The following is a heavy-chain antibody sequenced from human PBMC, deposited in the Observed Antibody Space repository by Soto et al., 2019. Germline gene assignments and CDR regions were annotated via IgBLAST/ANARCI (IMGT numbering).Heavy chain of an antibody. CDR3: ARYDYSNYGASDV. J-gene: IGHJ6*02. Sequence: EVQLVESGGGLVQPGGSLRLSCVASGFTFSSYNMNWVRQAPGKGLEWVSYISSSGTTIYYTDFVKGRFTISRDNAKNSLFLLMNSLRDEDTAVYYCARYDYSNYGASDVWGQGTTVTVSS. D-gene: IGHD4-4*01. CDR1: GFTFSSYN. CDR2: ISSSGTTI. V-gene: IGHV3-48*02.